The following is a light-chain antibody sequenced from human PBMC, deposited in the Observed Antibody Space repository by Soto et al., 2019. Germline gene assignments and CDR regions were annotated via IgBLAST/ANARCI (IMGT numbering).Light chain of an antibody. Sequence: QSALTQPPSASGSPGQSVTISCIGTSSDVCGYNYVSWYQQHPGKAPKLVIYEVSKRPSGVPDRFSGSKSGNTASLTVSGLQAEDEADYYCSSYAASNNLGVFGGGTKLTVL. V-gene: IGLV2-8*01. CDR3: SSYAASNNLGV. J-gene: IGLJ2*01. CDR2: EVS. CDR1: SSDVCGYNY.